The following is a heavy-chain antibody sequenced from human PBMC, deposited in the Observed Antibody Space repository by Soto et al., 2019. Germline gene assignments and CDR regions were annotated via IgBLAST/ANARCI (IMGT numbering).Heavy chain of an antibody. CDR1: GYTFTSYG. V-gene: IGHV1-18*01. CDR3: ARAIPGYCSSTSCYGDWFDP. Sequence: QVQLVQSGAEVKKPGASVKVSCKASGYTFTSYGISWVRQAPGQGLEWMGWISAYNGNTNYAQKLQGRVTMTTDTSTSTAYMELRSLRSDDTAVYYCARAIPGYCSSTSCYGDWFDPRGQGTLVTVSS. J-gene: IGHJ5*02. CDR2: ISAYNGNT. D-gene: IGHD2-2*01.